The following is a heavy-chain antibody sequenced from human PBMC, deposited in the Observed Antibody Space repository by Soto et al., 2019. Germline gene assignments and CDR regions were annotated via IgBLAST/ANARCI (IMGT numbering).Heavy chain of an antibody. CDR3: ARDGGFYYGMDV. V-gene: IGHV4-59*01. Sequence: QVQLQESGPGLVKPSETLSLTCTVSGGSIGSYYWNWIRQPPGKGLEWIGYIYSSGSTNYNPSLKSRVTISGDTSKNQFSLKLSSVTAADTAVYYCARDGGFYYGMDVWGQGTTVTVSS. J-gene: IGHJ6*02. CDR2: IYSSGST. CDR1: GGSIGSYY. D-gene: IGHD3-3*01.